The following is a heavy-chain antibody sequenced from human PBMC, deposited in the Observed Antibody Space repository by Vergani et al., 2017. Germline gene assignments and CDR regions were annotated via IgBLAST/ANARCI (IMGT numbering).Heavy chain of an antibody. V-gene: IGHV3-23*01. CDR3: AKDTPVNIYNCNSRCDP. J-gene: IGHJ5*02. D-gene: IGHD1/OR15-1a*01. CDR2: ISGSGGST. Sequence: EVQLLESGGGLVQPGGSLRLSCAASGFTFSSYAMSGVRQAPGKGLEWVSAISGSGGSTYYADSVKGRFTISRDNSKNTLYLQMNSLRAEDTAIYYCAKDTPVNIYNCNSRCDPWGQGTLVTVSS. CDR1: GFTFSSYA.